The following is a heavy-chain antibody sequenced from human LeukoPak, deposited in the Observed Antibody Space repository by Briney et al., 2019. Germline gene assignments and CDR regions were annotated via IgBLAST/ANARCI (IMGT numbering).Heavy chain of an antibody. CDR1: GFTFSSYE. CDR2: ISSSGSTI. J-gene: IGHJ5*02. D-gene: IGHD1-1*01. CDR3: ARGASRTGTT. V-gene: IGHV3-48*03. Sequence: GGSLRLSCAASGFTFSSYEMNWVRQAPGKGLEWVSYISSSGSTIYYADSVKGRFTISRDNAKNSVYLQMNSLRGEDTAVYYCARGASRTGTTWGQGTLVTVSS.